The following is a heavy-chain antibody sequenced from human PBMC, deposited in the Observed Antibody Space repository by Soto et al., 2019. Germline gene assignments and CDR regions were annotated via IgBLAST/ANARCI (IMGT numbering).Heavy chain of an antibody. D-gene: IGHD3-22*01. CDR2: IIPIFGTA. CDR1: GGSFNRHT. V-gene: IGHV1-69*01. CDR3: ARGWGYDSTDCYYAY. Sequence: QVQLVQSGAEVRKPGSSVRVSCKASGGSFNRHTISWVRQAPGQGLEWMGGIIPIFGTAKHAQKIQGRVTIIADESTSTVYMELSSLRSDDKAIDDCARGWGYDSTDCYYAYWGQGTLVIVSS. J-gene: IGHJ4*02.